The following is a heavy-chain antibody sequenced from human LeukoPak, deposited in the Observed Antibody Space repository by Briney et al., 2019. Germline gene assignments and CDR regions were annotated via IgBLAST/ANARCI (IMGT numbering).Heavy chain of an antibody. J-gene: IGHJ4*02. D-gene: IGHD3-10*01. V-gene: IGHV3-23*01. CDR3: AKRRVVIRGILVIGYHREAYHYDF. Sequence: PGGSLRLSCVVSGISLRDYAMTWVRQAPGKGLEWVSDISERGGSTTYAYSVRRRFTISRDTSLNTLDLQRNNLRADDTAVYFWAKRRVVIRGILVIGYHREAYHYDFCGQGVLLTVSS. CDR1: GISLRDYA. CDR2: ISERGGST.